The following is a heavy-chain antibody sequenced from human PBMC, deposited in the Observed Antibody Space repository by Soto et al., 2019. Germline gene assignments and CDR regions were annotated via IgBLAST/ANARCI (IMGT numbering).Heavy chain of an antibody. CDR3: ARTLVGATPADY. CDR2: INAGNGNT. D-gene: IGHD1-26*01. J-gene: IGHJ4*02. Sequence: QVQLVQSGAEVKKPGASVKVSCKATGYTFTSYAMHWVRRAPGQRLEWMGWINAGNGNTKYSQKFQGRVTITRDTTASTAYMELSSLRSEDTAVYYRARTLVGATPADYWGQGTMVTVSS. CDR1: GYTFTSYA. V-gene: IGHV1-3*01.